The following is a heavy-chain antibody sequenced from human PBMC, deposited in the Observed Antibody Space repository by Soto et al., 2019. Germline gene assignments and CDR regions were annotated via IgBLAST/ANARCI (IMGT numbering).Heavy chain of an antibody. CDR1: GGTFSSYA. Sequence: SVKVSCKASGGTFSSYAISWVRQAPGQGLEWMGGIIPIFGTANYAQKFQGSVTITADESTSTAYMELSSLRSEDTAVYYCASRRYGANRYYFDYWGQGTLVTVSS. CDR2: IIPIFGTA. J-gene: IGHJ4*02. CDR3: ASRRYGANRYYFDY. V-gene: IGHV1-69*13. D-gene: IGHD4-17*01.